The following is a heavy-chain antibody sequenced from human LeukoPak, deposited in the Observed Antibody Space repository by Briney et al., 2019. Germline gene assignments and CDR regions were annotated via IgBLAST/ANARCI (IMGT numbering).Heavy chain of an antibody. V-gene: IGHV4-34*01. CDR2: INHSGST. Sequence: SETLSLTCALYGGSFSNYYWSWIRQSPGKGLEWIGEINHSGSTNYSPSLKSRVTISVDTSKNQFSLKMTSVTVADSAVYHCARAGSESSGWSIDSWGQGTLVTVSS. J-gene: IGHJ4*02. CDR3: ARAGSESSGWSIDS. D-gene: IGHD6-19*01. CDR1: GGSFSNYY.